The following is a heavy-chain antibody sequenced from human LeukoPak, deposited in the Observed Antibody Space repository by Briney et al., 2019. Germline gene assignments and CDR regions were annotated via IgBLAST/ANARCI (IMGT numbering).Heavy chain of an antibody. CDR3: AKKSGPGTDPLDC. CDR2: ISDNGDIT. Sequence: GGSLRLSCVASGFSFSTYSMSWVRETPEKGLEWVSVISDNGDITKYADSVRGGFTISRDNSKNTLFLQMNTLRADDTALYYCAKKSGPGTDPLDCWGQGTLVTVSS. D-gene: IGHD3-10*01. J-gene: IGHJ4*02. CDR1: GFSFSTYS. V-gene: IGHV3-23*01.